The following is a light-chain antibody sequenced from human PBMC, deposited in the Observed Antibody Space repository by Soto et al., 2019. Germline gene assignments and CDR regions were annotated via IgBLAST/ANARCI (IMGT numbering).Light chain of an antibody. CDR1: QSISVTY. Sequence: EVLLAQAPCTRSMSAGGRATLYRKVSQSISVTYLAWCQQKPGQAPRLLIYTTSIRATGIPDRFSGSGSGTDFTLTISRLEPEDFAVYYCHHYGISPPWTFGQGTKV. V-gene: IGKV3-20*01. CDR2: TTS. CDR3: HHYGISPPWT. J-gene: IGKJ1*01.